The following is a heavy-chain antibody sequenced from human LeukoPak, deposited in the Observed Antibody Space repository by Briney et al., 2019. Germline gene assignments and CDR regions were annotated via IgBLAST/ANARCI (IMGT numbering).Heavy chain of an antibody. CDR3: AKAEDYGEAFDY. CDR1: GFTFSSYA. V-gene: IGHV3-23*01. J-gene: IGHJ4*02. Sequence: PGGSLRLSCAASGFTFSSYAMSWVRQAPGKGLEWVSAISGSGGSTYYADSVKGRSTISRDNSKNTLYLQMNSLRAEDTAVYYCAKAEDYGEAFDYWGQGTLVTVSS. D-gene: IGHD4-17*01. CDR2: ISGSGGST.